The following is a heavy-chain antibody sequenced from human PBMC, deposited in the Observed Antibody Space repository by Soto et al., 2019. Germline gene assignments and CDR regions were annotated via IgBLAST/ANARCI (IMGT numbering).Heavy chain of an antibody. Sequence: GGSLRLSCAASGFTFSSYGMHWVRQAPGKGLEWVAVISYDGSNKYYADSVKGRFTISRDNSKNTLYLQMNSLRAEDTAVYYCAKPRQITSLLLYLFAYRGQGSSVIVSS. J-gene: IGHJ4*02. V-gene: IGHV3-30*18. D-gene: IGHD2-15*01. CDR1: GFTFSSYG. CDR2: ISYDGSNK. CDR3: AKPRQITSLLLYLFAY.